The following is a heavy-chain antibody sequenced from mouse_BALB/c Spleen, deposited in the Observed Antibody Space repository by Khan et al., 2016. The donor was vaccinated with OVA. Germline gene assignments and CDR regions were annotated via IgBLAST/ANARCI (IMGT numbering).Heavy chain of an antibody. V-gene: IGHV5-15*02. CDR2: ISNLAYSI. Sequence: EVELVESGGGLVQPGGSRKLSCAASGFIFSDYGMAWVRQAPGKGPEWVAFISNLAYSIYYADTVTGRFTISRENAKNTLYLEMSSLRSEDTYLYYCAMSWAMDYWGQGTSVTVSS. CDR1: GFIFSDYG. J-gene: IGHJ4*01. CDR3: AMSWAMDY.